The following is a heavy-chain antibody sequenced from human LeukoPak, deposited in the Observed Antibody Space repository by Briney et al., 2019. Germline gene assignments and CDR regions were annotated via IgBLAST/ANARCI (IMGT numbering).Heavy chain of an antibody. CDR2: INHSGST. D-gene: IGHD3-10*01. Sequence: SETLSLTCAVYGVSFSGYYWSWIRQPPGKGLEWVGEINHSGSTNYNPSLNSRVTISLDTSKHQFSLKLSSVTAADTAVYYCARVVYGSGSYYYYYYYMDVWGKGTTVTVSS. J-gene: IGHJ6*03. CDR3: ARVVYGSGSYYYYYYYMDV. CDR1: GVSFSGYY. V-gene: IGHV4-34*01.